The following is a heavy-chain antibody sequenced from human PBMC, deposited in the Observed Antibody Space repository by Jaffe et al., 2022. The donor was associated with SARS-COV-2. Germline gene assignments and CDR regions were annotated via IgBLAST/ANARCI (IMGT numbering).Heavy chain of an antibody. V-gene: IGHV3-21*01. CDR1: GFTFSSYS. Sequence: EVQLVESGGGLVKPGGSLRLSCAASGFTFSSYSMNWVRQAPGKGLEWVSSISSSSSYIYYADSVKGRFTISRDNAKNSLYLQMNSLRAEDTAVYYCARDEAETSPYYYYGMDVWGQGTTVTVSS. CDR3: ARDEAETSPYYYYGMDV. J-gene: IGHJ6*02. CDR2: ISSSSSYI.